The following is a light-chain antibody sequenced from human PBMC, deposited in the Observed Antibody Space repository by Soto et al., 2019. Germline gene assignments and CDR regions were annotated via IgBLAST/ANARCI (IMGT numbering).Light chain of an antibody. Sequence: DIQMTQSPSSLSASVGDRVTITCRASQGISNYLAWYQQKPGKVPKLLIYSASTLQSGVPSRFSGSGFGTDFTLTISSLQPEDVATYYCQKYHSPAFTFGPGTKVDIK. CDR3: QKYHSPAFT. CDR1: QGISNY. CDR2: SAS. V-gene: IGKV1-27*01. J-gene: IGKJ3*01.